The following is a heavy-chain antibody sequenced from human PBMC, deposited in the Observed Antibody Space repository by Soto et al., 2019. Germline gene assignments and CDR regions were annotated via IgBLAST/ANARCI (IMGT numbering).Heavy chain of an antibody. CDR3: ARGGSYFDY. CDR1: GFTFSSYE. J-gene: IGHJ4*02. Sequence: EVQLVESGGGLVQPGGSLRLSCAASGFTFSSYEMNWVRQAPGKGLEWVSYITGSGNTIYYADSVKGRFIISRDNAKNSMYLQMNSLRAEDTAVYYCARGGSYFDYWGQGTLVTVSS. CDR2: ITGSGNTI. D-gene: IGHD1-26*01. V-gene: IGHV3-48*03.